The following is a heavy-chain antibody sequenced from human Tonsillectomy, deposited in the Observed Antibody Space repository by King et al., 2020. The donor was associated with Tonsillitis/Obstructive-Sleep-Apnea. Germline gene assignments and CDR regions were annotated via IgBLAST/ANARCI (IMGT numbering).Heavy chain of an antibody. CDR1: GFTFSDYY. CDR2: ITSSGSTI. J-gene: IGHJ4*02. Sequence: VQLVESGGGLVKPGGSLRLSCAASGFTFSDYYMSWLRQAPEKGLEWISFITSSGSTIYYADSVKGRFTISRDNAKNSLYLQMNRLRAEDTAVYYCARDVRRDCYKFDSPFDAWGQGPLVTVFS. CDR3: ARDVRRDCYKFDSPFDA. V-gene: IGHV3-11*01. D-gene: IGHD5-24*01.